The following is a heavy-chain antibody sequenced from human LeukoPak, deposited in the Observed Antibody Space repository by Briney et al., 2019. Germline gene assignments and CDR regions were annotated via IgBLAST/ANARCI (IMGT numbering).Heavy chain of an antibody. CDR3: ARDLGIAVALNWFDP. CDR2: INPNSGGT. D-gene: IGHD6-19*01. V-gene: IGHV1-2*02. CDR1: GYTLTELS. J-gene: IGHJ5*02. Sequence: ASVKVSCKVSGYTLTELSMHWVRQAPGQGLEWMGWINPNSGGTNYAQKFQGRVTMTRDTSISTAYMELSRLRSDDTAVYYCARDLGIAVALNWFDPWGQGTLVTVSS.